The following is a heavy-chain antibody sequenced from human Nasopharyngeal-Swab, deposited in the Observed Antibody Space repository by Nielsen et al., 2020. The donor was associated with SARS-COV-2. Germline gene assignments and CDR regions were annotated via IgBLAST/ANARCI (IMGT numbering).Heavy chain of an antibody. CDR3: AKSVCSGTNCYSYYYYMDV. J-gene: IGHJ6*03. CDR2: ISYDGSNK. D-gene: IGHD2-2*02. Sequence: GESLKISCAASGFTFSSYAMHWVRQAPGKGLEWVAVISYDGSNKYYADSVKGRFTISRDNSKNTLYLQMNSLRAEDTAVYYCAKSVCSGTNCYSYYYYMDVWGKGTTVTVSS. CDR1: GFTFSSYA. V-gene: IGHV3-30-3*02.